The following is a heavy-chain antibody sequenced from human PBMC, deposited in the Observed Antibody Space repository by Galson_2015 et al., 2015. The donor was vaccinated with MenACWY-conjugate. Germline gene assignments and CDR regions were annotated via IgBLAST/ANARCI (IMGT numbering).Heavy chain of an antibody. Sequence: QSGAEVKKPGESLQISCKTTGYSFTTYWIAWVRQMPGTGLEWMGLISPGDSNTRYSPSSQGQVTISADKSISTAYLQWSSLKASDTAMYYCARHPPGGRGMDVWGQGTTVTVSS. CDR1: GYSFTTYW. D-gene: IGHD1-26*01. CDR2: ISPGDSNT. V-gene: IGHV5-51*01. J-gene: IGHJ6*02. CDR3: ARHPPGGRGMDV.